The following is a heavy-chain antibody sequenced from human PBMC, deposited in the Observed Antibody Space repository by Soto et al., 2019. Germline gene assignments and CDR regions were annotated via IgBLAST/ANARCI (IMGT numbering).Heavy chain of an antibody. CDR3: ARDPHEYWTSYWFDP. D-gene: IGHD3-3*01. CDR1: GYNFNIYG. Sequence: ASVKVSCKASGYNFNIYGIHWVRPAPGQGLELMGWISAYDGKTTYAEKFQGRVTITTDASTSTAYMQLRSLRSDDTAVYYCARDPHEYWTSYWFDPWGQGTLVTVSS. CDR2: ISAYDGKT. J-gene: IGHJ5*02. V-gene: IGHV1-18*01.